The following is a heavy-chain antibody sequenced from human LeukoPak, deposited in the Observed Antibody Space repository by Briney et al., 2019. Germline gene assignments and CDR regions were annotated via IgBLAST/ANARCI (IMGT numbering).Heavy chain of an antibody. Sequence: SETLSLTCTVSGYSISSGYYWGWIRQPPGKGLKWIGSISHSGSTYYNPSLKSRVTISVDTSKNQFSLKLSSLTAADTAVYYCARTKSTVTTTYYYYYMDVWGKGTTVTVSS. CDR2: ISHSGST. V-gene: IGHV4-38-2*02. D-gene: IGHD4-17*01. CDR3: ARTKSTVTTTYYYYYMDV. J-gene: IGHJ6*03. CDR1: GYSISSGYY.